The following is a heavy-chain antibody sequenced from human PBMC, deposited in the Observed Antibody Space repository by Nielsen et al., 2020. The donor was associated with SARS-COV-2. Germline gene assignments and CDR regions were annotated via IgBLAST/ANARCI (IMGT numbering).Heavy chain of an antibody. CDR2: ISWNSGSI. Sequence: SLKISCAASGFTFDDYAMHWVRQAPGKGLEWVSGISWNSGSIGYADSVKGRFTISRDNAKNSLYLQMNSLRAEDTALYYCAKDTPGMDVWGQGTTVTV. J-gene: IGHJ6*02. V-gene: IGHV3-9*01. CDR1: GFTFDDYA. CDR3: AKDTPGMDV.